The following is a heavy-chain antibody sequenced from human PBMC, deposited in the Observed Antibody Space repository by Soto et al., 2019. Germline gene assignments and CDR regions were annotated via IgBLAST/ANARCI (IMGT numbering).Heavy chain of an antibody. V-gene: IGHV4-39*01. J-gene: IGHJ6*02. CDR2: IFYSGNT. CDR3: ARRPGNDVYYGMDL. Sequence: SETLSLTCTVSGGSISSSAYYWGWIRQPPGKGLEWIGSIFYSGNTFYNPSLKSRVTISVDTSKNQFSLRLSSVTAAETAVYYCARRPGNDVYYGMDLWGQGTTVTV. CDR1: GGSISSSAYY.